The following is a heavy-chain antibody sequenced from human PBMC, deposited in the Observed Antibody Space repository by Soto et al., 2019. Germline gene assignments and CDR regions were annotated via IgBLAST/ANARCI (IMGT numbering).Heavy chain of an antibody. CDR3: ARTQSDIVATIFDY. CDR1: GYTFTSYG. Sequence: ASVKFSCKASGYTFTSYGISWVRQAPGQGLEWMGWISAYNGNTNYAQKLQGRVTMTTDTSTSTAYMELRSLRSDDTAVYYCARTQSDIVATIFDYWGQGTLVTVSS. CDR2: ISAYNGNT. V-gene: IGHV1-18*01. D-gene: IGHD5-12*01. J-gene: IGHJ4*02.